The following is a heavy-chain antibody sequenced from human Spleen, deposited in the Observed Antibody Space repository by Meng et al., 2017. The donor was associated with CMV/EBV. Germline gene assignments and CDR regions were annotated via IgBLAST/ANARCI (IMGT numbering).Heavy chain of an antibody. CDR1: GYTLTELS. J-gene: IGHJ6*02. Sequence: ASVKVSCKVSGYTLTELSMHWVRQAPGKGLEWMGGFDPEDGETIYAQKFQGRVIMTEDTSTDTAYMELSSLRSEDTAVYYCARDEMTIFGVFPGMDVWGQGTTVTVSS. V-gene: IGHV1-24*01. D-gene: IGHD3-3*01. CDR2: FDPEDGET. CDR3: ARDEMTIFGVFPGMDV.